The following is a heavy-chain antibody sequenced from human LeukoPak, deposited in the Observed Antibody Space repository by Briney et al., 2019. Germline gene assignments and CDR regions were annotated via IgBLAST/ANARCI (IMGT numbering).Heavy chain of an antibody. CDR1: GGSFSGYY. J-gene: IGHJ4*02. D-gene: IGHD3-16*02. Sequence: SETLSLTCAVYGGSFSGYYWSWIRQPPGKGLEWIGEINHSGSTNYNPSLKSRVTLSVATSKNQFSLKLSSVTAADTAVYYCARAPRYYFDYWGQGTLVTVSS. CDR3: ARAPRYYFDY. CDR2: INHSGST. V-gene: IGHV4-34*01.